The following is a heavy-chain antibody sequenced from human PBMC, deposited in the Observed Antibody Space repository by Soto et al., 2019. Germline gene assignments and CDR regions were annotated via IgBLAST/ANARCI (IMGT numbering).Heavy chain of an antibody. V-gene: IGHV2-5*02. CDR1: GFSLSTSGVG. J-gene: IGHJ4*02. CDR3: ARHYSDSSGYSY. Sequence: QITLKESGPTLVRPTQTLTLTCTFSGFSLSTSGVGVGWIRQSPGKALEWLALIYWDGNKHYSPSLKSRLSITKDPSDNQVVLTMTNMDPVDTATYYCARHYSDSSGYSYWGQGTLVTVSS. CDR2: IYWDGNK. D-gene: IGHD3-22*01.